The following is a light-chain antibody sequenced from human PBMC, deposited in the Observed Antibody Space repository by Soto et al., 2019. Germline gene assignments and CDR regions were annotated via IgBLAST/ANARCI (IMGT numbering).Light chain of an antibody. V-gene: IGLV1-40*01. CDR2: GHS. CDR1: TSNIGAGYD. Sequence: QAVVTQPPSVSGAPGQRVTIACTGSTSNIGAGYDVHWYRHLPGAAPKLLLSGHSHRPSGVPDRLSGSKSGTSACLAITGLQAEDEADYYCQSYDSGLVGLIFGAGTKLTVL. J-gene: IGLJ2*01. CDR3: QSYDSGLVGLI.